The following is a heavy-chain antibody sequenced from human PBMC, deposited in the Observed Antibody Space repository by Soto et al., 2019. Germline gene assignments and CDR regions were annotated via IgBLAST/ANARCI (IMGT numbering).Heavy chain of an antibody. Sequence: QLQLQESGSGLVKPSQTLSLTCAVSGGSISGTTYSWSWIRQPPGKGLEWIGYIYDSGNTYYNPSLKSQFSISVDRSKNQFSLKLSSVTAADTAVYDCARGQGAAAGHSNVDYWGQGALVTVSS. CDR1: GGSISGTTYS. CDR3: ARGQGAAAGHSNVDY. V-gene: IGHV4-30-2*01. D-gene: IGHD6-13*01. J-gene: IGHJ4*02. CDR2: IYDSGNT.